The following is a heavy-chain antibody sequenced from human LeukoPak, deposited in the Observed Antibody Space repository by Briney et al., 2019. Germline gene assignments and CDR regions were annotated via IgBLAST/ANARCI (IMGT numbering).Heavy chain of an antibody. J-gene: IGHJ4*02. D-gene: IGHD2-15*01. V-gene: IGHV1-2*02. Sequence: ALVKVSFKSSGYTFTAHYVHWVRQAPGQGLEWMGWIDPNSGGTNYAQNFQGRVTMTRDKSISTAYMELSRLRSDDTAVYYCARAACSGGSCHLFDYWGQGTLVTVSS. CDR1: GYTFTAHY. CDR2: IDPNSGGT. CDR3: ARAACSGGSCHLFDY.